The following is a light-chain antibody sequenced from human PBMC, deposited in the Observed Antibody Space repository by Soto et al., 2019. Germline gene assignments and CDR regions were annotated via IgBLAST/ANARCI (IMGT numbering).Light chain of an antibody. CDR3: QQRSTPLS. CDR1: QSVSSY. Sequence: EIVLTQSPATLSLSPGERATLSCRASQSVSSYLAWYQHKPGQAPRLLIYDASTRATGIPARFSGSGSGTDFTLTISSLEPEDFAVYYCQQRSTPLSFGGGTKLEIK. CDR2: DAS. J-gene: IGKJ4*01. V-gene: IGKV3-11*01.